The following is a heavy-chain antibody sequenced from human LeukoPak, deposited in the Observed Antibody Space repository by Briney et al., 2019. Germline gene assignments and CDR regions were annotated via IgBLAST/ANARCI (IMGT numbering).Heavy chain of an antibody. CDR3: ARDRTEVKHAFDI. V-gene: IGHV3-21*01. J-gene: IGHJ3*02. CDR1: GFTFSSYS. D-gene: IGHD4-23*01. CDR2: ISSSSSYI. Sequence: GGSLRLSCAASGFTFSSYSMTWVPQAPGKGLEWVSSISSSSSYIYYAASVKGRFTISRDNAKNSLYLQMNSLRAEDTAVYYCARDRTEVKHAFDIWGQGTMVTVSS.